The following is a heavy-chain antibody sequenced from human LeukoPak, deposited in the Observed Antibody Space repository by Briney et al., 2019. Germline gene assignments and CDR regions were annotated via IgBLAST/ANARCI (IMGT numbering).Heavy chain of an antibody. Sequence: GGSLRLSCAASGFTFSDYYMSWIRQAPGKGLEWVSYISSSGSTIYYADSVKGRFTISRDNANNSLYLQMNSLRAEDTAVYYCARDFWGAYRVDYFDYWGQGTLVTVSS. D-gene: IGHD3-3*01. CDR2: ISSSGSTI. CDR3: ARDFWGAYRVDYFDY. V-gene: IGHV3-11*04. CDR1: GFTFSDYY. J-gene: IGHJ4*02.